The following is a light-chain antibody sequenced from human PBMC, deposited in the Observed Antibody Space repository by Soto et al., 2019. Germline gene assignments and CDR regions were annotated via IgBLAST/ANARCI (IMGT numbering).Light chain of an antibody. Sequence: EIVMTQSPATLSVSPGERATLSCRASQSVSRNLAWYQQKPGQAPRILIYGASTRATGSPARFSGSGSGTEFTLTISSLQSEDFAVYYCQQYNNWPPCTFGQGTKLEIK. V-gene: IGKV3-15*01. CDR2: GAS. CDR3: QQYNNWPPCT. J-gene: IGKJ2*02. CDR1: QSVSRN.